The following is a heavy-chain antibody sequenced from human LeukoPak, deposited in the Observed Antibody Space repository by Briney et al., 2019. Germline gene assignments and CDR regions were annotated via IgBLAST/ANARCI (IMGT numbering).Heavy chain of an antibody. CDR1: GYTFTSYG. V-gene: IGHV1-18*01. J-gene: IGHJ5*02. D-gene: IGHD3-3*01. CDR3: ARDWFGQNYDFWSGYIARPHWFDP. Sequence: GASVKVSCKASGYTFTSYGISWVRQAPGQGLEWMGWISAYNGNTNYAQKLQGRVTMTTDTSTSTAYMELRSLRSDDTAVYYCARDWFGQNYDFWSGYIARPHWFDPWGQGTLVTVSS. CDR2: ISAYNGNT.